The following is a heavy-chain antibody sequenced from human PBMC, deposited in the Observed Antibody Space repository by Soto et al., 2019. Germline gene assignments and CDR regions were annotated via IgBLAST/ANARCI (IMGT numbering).Heavy chain of an antibody. D-gene: IGHD6-19*01. CDR1: GDSVSSNSAA. CDR3: ARTYSSGRDEKNWFDP. CDR2: TYYRSKLYN. V-gene: IGHV6-1*01. J-gene: IGHJ5*02. Sequence: PSQTLSLTCAISGDSVSSNSAAWNWIRQSPSRGLEWLGRTYYRSKLYNDYAVSVKSRITINPYTSKNQFSLQLNSVTPEDTAVYYCARTYSSGRDEKNWFDPWGQGTLVTVSS.